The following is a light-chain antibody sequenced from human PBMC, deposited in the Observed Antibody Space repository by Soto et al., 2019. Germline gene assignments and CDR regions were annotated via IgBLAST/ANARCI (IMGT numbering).Light chain of an antibody. CDR1: SSNIGAGYD. V-gene: IGLV1-40*01. Sequence: QSVLTQPPSVSGAPGQRVTISCTGSSSNIGAGYDVHWYQQFPGTAPKLLIYGNSNRPSGVPDRFSGSKSGTSASLEITGLQAXGXADYYCQSYDSSLSGWVFGGGTKLTVL. CDR3: QSYDSSLSGWV. J-gene: IGLJ3*02. CDR2: GNS.